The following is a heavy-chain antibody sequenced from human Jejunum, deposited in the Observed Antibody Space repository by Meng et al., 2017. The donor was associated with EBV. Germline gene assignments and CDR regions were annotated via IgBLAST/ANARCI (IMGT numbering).Heavy chain of an antibody. D-gene: IGHD2/OR15-2a*01. CDR2: ITGSGGST. CDR1: GFTFTTDA. CDR3: AKLVRD. Sequence: GELWGFGGGLVQPGGSLGLSCAASGFTFTTDAMSWVRQAPGKGLEWVSVITGSGGSTYYADSVKGRFTISRDSSKNTLYLQMNSLRAEDTAVYYCAKLVRDWGQGTLVTVSS. J-gene: IGHJ4*02. V-gene: IGHV3-23*01.